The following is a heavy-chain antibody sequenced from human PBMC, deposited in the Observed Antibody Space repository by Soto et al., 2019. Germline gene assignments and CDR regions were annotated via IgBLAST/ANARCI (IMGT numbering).Heavy chain of an antibody. V-gene: IGHV1-18*01. CDR3: ARAKAVDSSGYPFDY. CDR1: GYTLTSYG. Sequence: ASVKVSCKASGYTLTSYGISWVRQAPGQGLEWMGWISAYNGNTNYPQKLQGRVTMTTDTSTSTAYMELRSLRSDDTAVYYCARAKAVDSSGYPFDYWGQGTLVTVSS. D-gene: IGHD3-22*01. CDR2: ISAYNGNT. J-gene: IGHJ4*02.